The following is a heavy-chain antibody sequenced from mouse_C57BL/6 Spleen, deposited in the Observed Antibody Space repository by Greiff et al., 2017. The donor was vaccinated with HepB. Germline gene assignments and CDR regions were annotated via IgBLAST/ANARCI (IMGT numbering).Heavy chain of an antibody. CDR2: ISGGGGNT. Sequence: EVQLVESGGGLVKPGGSLKLSCAASGFTFSSYTMSWVRQTPEKRLEWVATISGGGGNTYYPDSVKGRFTISRDNAKNTLYLQMSSLRSEDTALYYCARRRDGYYDYWGQGTSVTVSS. D-gene: IGHD2-3*01. CDR3: ARRRDGYYDY. V-gene: IGHV5-9*01. J-gene: IGHJ4*01. CDR1: GFTFSSYT.